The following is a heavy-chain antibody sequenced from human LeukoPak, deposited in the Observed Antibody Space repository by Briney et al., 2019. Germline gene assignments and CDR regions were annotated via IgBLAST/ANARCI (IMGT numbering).Heavy chain of an antibody. CDR3: AGGLGYCSSTSCYVGIFDY. D-gene: IGHD2-2*01. CDR2: IYHSGST. CDR1: GYSISSGYY. V-gene: IGHV4-38-2*01. J-gene: IGHJ4*02. Sequence: SETLSLTCAVSGYSISSGYYWGWIRQPPGKGLEWIGSIYHSGSTYYNPSLKSRVTISVDTSKNQFSLKLSSVTAADTAVYYCAGGLGYCSSTSCYVGIFDYWGQGTLVTVSS.